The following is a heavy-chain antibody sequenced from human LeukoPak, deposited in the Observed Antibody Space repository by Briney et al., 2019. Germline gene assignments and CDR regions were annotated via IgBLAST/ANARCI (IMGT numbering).Heavy chain of an antibody. CDR3: AGQLWSGYYFDY. V-gene: IGHV1-24*01. CDR1: GYTLTELS. D-gene: IGHD5-18*01. J-gene: IGHJ4*02. Sequence: GASVKVSCKVSGYTLTELSMHWVRQAPGKGLEWMGGFDPEDGETIYAQKFQGRVTMTEDTSTDTAYMELGGLRSEDTAVYYCAGQLWSGYYFDYWGQGTLVTVSS. CDR2: FDPEDGET.